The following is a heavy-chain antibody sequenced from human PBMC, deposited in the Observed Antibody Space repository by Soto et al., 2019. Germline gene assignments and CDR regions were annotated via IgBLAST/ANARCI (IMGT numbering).Heavy chain of an antibody. CDR1: GYSFTSYW. D-gene: IGHD3-3*02. V-gene: IGHV5-51*01. Sequence: HGESLKISCKGSGYSFTSYWIGWVRQMPGEGLEWMGIILPGDSNTRYSPSFQGQVTISADKSISTAYLQWSSLKASDTAMYYCALATSYWFFELWGRGTLVTVSS. CDR3: ALATSYWFFEL. J-gene: IGHJ2*01. CDR2: ILPGDSNT.